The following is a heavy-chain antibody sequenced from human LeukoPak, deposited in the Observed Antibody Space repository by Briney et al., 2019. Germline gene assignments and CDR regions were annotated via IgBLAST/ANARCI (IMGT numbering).Heavy chain of an antibody. J-gene: IGHJ5*02. Sequence: PSETLSLTCAVYGGSFSGYYWSWIRQPPGKGLEWIGEINHTGSTNYNPSLKSRVTISVDTSKNQFSLKLSSVTAADMAVYYCARAPSGITIFGVVIILGWFDPWGQGTLVTVSS. CDR1: GGSFSGYY. CDR2: INHTGST. D-gene: IGHD3-3*01. V-gene: IGHV4-34*01. CDR3: ARAPSGITIFGVVIILGWFDP.